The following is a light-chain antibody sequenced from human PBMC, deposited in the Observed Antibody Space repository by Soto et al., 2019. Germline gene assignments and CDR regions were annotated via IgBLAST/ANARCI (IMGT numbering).Light chain of an antibody. Sequence: QSALTQPPSASGSPGQSVTISCTGTSSDVGGYNFVSWYQQHPGKAPKVMIYEVSDRPSGVSNRFSGSKSGNTASLTISGLQAEDEADYYCYSYTSSSNWVFGGGTKLTVL. V-gene: IGLV2-14*01. CDR3: YSYTSSSNWV. CDR1: SSDVGGYNF. J-gene: IGLJ3*02. CDR2: EVS.